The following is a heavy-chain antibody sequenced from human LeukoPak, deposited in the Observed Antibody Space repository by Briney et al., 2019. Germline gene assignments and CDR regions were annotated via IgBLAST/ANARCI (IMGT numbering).Heavy chain of an antibody. V-gene: IGHV1-18*01. CDR2: ISAYNGNT. Sequence: ASVKVSCKASGYTFTSYGISWVRQAPGQGLEWMGWISAYNGNTNYAQMLQGRVTMTTDTSTSTAYMELSSLRSDDTAVYYCARGGSRGYYGAYFDYWGQGTLVTVSS. J-gene: IGHJ4*02. CDR1: GYTFTSYG. D-gene: IGHD3-22*01. CDR3: ARGGSRGYYGAYFDY.